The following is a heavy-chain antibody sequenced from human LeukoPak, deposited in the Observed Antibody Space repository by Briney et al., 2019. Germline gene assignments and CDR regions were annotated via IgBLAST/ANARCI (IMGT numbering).Heavy chain of an antibody. Sequence: ASVKVSCKVSGYTLTELSMHWVRQAPGKGLEWMGGFDPEDGETIYAQKFQGRVTMTEDTSTDTAYMELSSLRSEDTAVYYCATTMVRGVIILAGAFDIWGQGTMVTVSS. V-gene: IGHV1-24*01. CDR2: FDPEDGET. J-gene: IGHJ3*02. CDR1: GYTLTELS. D-gene: IGHD3-10*01. CDR3: ATTMVRGVIILAGAFDI.